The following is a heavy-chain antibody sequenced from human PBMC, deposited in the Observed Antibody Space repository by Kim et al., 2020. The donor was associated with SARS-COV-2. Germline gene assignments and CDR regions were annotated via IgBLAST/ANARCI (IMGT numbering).Heavy chain of an antibody. CDR1: GYTFDTYD. CDR2: INGGNGNT. J-gene: IGHJ5*02. CDR3: AREGSGSYNWLDP. V-gene: IGHV1-3*01. D-gene: IGHD3-10*01. Sequence: ASVKVSCKASGYTFDTYDLYWVRQAPGQRFEWMGWINGGNGNTRYSQNFQGRVTITRDTSATTAYMELSSLTSKDTAVYYCAREGSGSYNWLDPWGQGTLVTVSS.